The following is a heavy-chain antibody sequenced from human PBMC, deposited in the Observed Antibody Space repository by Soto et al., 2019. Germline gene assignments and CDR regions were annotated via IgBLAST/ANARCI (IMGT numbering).Heavy chain of an antibody. CDR3: AKFRDGSGSYYRDAFDI. D-gene: IGHD3-10*01. CDR2: ISGSGGST. J-gene: IGHJ3*02. V-gene: IGHV3-23*01. CDR1: GFTFSSYA. Sequence: EVQLLESGGGLVQPGGSLRLSCAASGFTFSSYAMSWVRQAPGKGLEWVSAISGSGGSTYYADSVKGRFTISRDNSKNTLYLQMNSLRAEDTAVYYCAKFRDGSGSYYRDAFDIWGQGTMVTVSS.